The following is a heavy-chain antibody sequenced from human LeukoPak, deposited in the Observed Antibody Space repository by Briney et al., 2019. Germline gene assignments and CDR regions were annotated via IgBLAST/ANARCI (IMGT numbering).Heavy chain of an antibody. CDR3: AGRKIWFGELSSDY. D-gene: IGHD3-10*01. V-gene: IGHV4-34*01. CDR1: GGSFSGYY. J-gene: IGHJ4*02. CDR2: INHSGST. Sequence: SETLSLTCAVYGGSFSGYYWSWIRQPPGKGLEWIGEINHSGSTNYNPSLKSRVTISVDTSKNQFSLKLSSVTAADTAVYYCAGRKIWFGELSSDYWGQGTLVTVSS.